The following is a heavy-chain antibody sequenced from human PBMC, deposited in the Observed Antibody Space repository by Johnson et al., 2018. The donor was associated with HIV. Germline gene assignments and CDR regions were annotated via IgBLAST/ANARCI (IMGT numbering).Heavy chain of an antibody. J-gene: IGHJ3*02. CDR3: ARGSGYCSGGSCKGAVAFDI. CDR1: EFTFSRYW. V-gene: IGHV3-74*02. CDR2: INSDGSTT. D-gene: IGHD2-15*01. Sequence: VQLVESGGGLGQPGGSLRLSCAASEFTFSRYWMHWVRQASGKGLVWVSGINSDGSTTTYADSVKGRFTISRDNAKNTLYLQMNSLRAGDTAVYYCARGSGYCSGGSCKGAVAFDIWGQGTMVTVSS.